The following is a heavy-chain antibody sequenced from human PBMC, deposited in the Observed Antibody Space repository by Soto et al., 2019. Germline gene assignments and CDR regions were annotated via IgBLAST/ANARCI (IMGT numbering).Heavy chain of an antibody. CDR1: GFTFDDYA. Sequence: EVQLVESGGGLVQPGRSLRLSCAASGFTFDDYAMHWVRQAPGKGLEWVSGISWNSGSIGYADSVKGRFTISRDNAKNALYLQMNSLRAEDTALYYGAKDVVAVAGGFDYWGQGTLVTVSS. CDR2: ISWNSGSI. D-gene: IGHD6-19*01. V-gene: IGHV3-9*01. J-gene: IGHJ4*02. CDR3: AKDVVAVAGGFDY.